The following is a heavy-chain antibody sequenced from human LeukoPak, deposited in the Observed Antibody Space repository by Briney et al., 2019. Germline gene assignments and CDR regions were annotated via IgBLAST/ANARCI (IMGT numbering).Heavy chain of an antibody. CDR1: GGSISSSSYY. J-gene: IGHJ4*02. CDR3: ARALGYCSGGSCYQPDY. D-gene: IGHD2-15*01. CDR2: IYYSGST. Sequence: SETLSLTCTVSGGSISSSSYYWGWIRQPPGKGLEWIGSIYYSGSTYYNPSLKSRVTISIDTSKNQFSLKLSSVTAADTAVYYCARALGYCSGGSCYQPDYWGQGTLVTVSS. V-gene: IGHV4-39*07.